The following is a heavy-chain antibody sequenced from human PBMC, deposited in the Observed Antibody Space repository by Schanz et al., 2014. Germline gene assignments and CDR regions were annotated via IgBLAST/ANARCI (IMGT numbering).Heavy chain of an antibody. D-gene: IGHD3-10*01. V-gene: IGHV1-18*01. CDR3: VRDAGWAFGDYHGMDV. J-gene: IGHJ6*02. CDR1: GYTFNNHG. CDR2: ISVYHGHT. Sequence: QVQLVQSGGEVKKPGASATVSCKASGYTFNNHGISWVRQAPGQGLEWMGWISVYHGHTNYAEKVHGRVTMTTDTSTGITSLELRNLKSDDTAVYYCVRDAGWAFGDYHGMDVWGQGTSVTVSS.